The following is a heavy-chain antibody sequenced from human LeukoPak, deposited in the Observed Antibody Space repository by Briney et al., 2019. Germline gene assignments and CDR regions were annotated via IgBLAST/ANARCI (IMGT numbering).Heavy chain of an antibody. CDR2: IKKDGSQE. CDR3: ASDPQGRWSYNWFDP. CDR1: GFSFGSYW. D-gene: IGHD2-15*01. Sequence: GGSLRLSCKASGFSFGSYWMSWVRQAAGKGPEWVANIKKDGSQEYYVDSVKGRFTISRDNAENSLYLQMNNLRVEDTAIYYCASDPQGRWSYNWFDPWGQGTLVTVSS. V-gene: IGHV3-7*01. J-gene: IGHJ5*02.